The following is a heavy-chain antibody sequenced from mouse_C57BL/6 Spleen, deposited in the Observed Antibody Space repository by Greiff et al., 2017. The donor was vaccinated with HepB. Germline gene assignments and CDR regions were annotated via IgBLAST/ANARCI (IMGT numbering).Heavy chain of an antibody. CDR1: GFTFSNYW. CDR2: IRLKSDNYAT. J-gene: IGHJ2*01. V-gene: IGHV6-3*01. CDR3: KTTGTGDY. D-gene: IGHD4-1*01. Sequence: EVQLQESGGGLVQPGGSMKLSCVASGFTFSNYWMNWVRQCPEKGLEWVAQIRLKSDNYATHYAESVKGMFTISRDDSKSSVYRQMNNLRSEDTGVYYCKTTGTGDYWGQGTTLTVSS.